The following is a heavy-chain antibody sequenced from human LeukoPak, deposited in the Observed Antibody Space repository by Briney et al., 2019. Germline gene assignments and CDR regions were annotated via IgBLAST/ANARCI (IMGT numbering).Heavy chain of an antibody. D-gene: IGHD5-24*01. CDR1: GGSISSSIYY. V-gene: IGHV4-39*07. Sequence: SETLSLTCTVSGGSISSSIYYWGWIRQPPGKGLEWIGSISYTGYTYYNPSLKSRLTMSIDTSKNQFSLKLSSVTAADTAAYYCARDIGSQMATISDWFDPWGQGTLVTVSS. CDR3: ARDIGSQMATISDWFDP. J-gene: IGHJ5*02. CDR2: ISYTGYT.